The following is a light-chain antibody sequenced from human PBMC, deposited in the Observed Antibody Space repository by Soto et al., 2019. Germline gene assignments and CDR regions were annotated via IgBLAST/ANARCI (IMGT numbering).Light chain of an antibody. V-gene: IGLV2-23*02. CDR3: CSYAGNSEV. CDR1: SGDVGSYNL. CDR2: EVT. J-gene: IGLJ1*01. Sequence: QSALTQPASVSGSPGQSITIPCTGTSGDVGSYNLVSWYQQHPGKAPKLLIYEVTKRPSGVSNRFSGSKSGNTASLTVSGLQPDDEADYYCCSYAGNSEVFGTGTKLTVL.